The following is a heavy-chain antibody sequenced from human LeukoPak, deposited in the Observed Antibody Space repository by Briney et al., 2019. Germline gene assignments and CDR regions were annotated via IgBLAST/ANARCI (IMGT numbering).Heavy chain of an antibody. J-gene: IGHJ4*02. CDR1: GFTFRSYE. V-gene: IGHV3-48*03. Sequence: GGSLRLSCEDSGFTFRSYEMNWVRQAPGKGLEWIAYLSSSGSAFSYADSVKGRFTIARDNAKNSVYLEMNSLRADDTAVYYCARSARLMKGVVEVAALDDWGQGTLVTVSS. CDR3: ARSARLMKGVVEVAALDD. CDR2: LSSSGSAF. D-gene: IGHD3-3*01.